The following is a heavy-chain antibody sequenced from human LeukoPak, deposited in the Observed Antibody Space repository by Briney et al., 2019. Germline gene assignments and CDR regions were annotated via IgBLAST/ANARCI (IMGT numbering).Heavy chain of an antibody. Sequence: PGGSLRLSCAASGFTFSSYAMSWVRQAPGKGLEWVSGISGTGSRTYYADSVKGRFTISRDNPKNTLYLQMNSLRAEDTAVYYCAKDFFASTASRPHYWGQGTLVTVSS. D-gene: IGHD6-6*01. V-gene: IGHV3-23*01. CDR2: ISGTGSRT. CDR3: AKDFFASTASRPHY. J-gene: IGHJ4*02. CDR1: GFTFSSYA.